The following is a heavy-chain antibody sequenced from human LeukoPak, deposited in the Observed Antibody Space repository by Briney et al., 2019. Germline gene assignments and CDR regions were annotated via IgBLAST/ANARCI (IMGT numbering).Heavy chain of an antibody. CDR3: ARGGSYSFDC. CDR2: TYYRSKWYN. V-gene: IGHV6-1*01. J-gene: IGHJ4*02. Sequence: SQTLSLTCAISGDSASSNSAAWNWIRHSPSRGLEWLGRTYYRSKWYNEYALSVKSRITINPDTSKNQFSLQLNSVTPEDTAVYYCARGGSYSFDCWGQGTLVIVSS. D-gene: IGHD1-26*01. CDR1: GDSASSNSAA.